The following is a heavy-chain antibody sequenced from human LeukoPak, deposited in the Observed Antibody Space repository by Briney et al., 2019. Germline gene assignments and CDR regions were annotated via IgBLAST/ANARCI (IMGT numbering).Heavy chain of an antibody. D-gene: IGHD3-10*01. J-gene: IGHJ6*02. Sequence: SETLSLTCAVYGGSFSGYYWSWIRQPPGKGLEWIGEINHSGSTNYNPSLKSRVTISVDTSKNQFSLKLSSVTAADTAVYYCGRWKLLVRSYYNGRDAGAKGPRSPSP. V-gene: IGHV4-34*01. CDR2: INHSGST. CDR3: GRWKLLVRSYYNGRDA. CDR1: GGSFSGYY.